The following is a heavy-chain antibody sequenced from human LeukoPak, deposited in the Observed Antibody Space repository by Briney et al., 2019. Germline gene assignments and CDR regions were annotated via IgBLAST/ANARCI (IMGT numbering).Heavy chain of an antibody. V-gene: IGHV3-23*01. CDR1: GFSFIDYA. CDR2: ISSSGVGT. CDR3: AINTSGRYFDY. J-gene: IGHJ4*02. D-gene: IGHD3-22*01. Sequence: GGSLRLSCAASGFSFIDYAMTWVRRAPGKGLEWVSSISSSGVGTYYTDSVKGRFAISRDNSKDTLFLQMNSLRVEDSAVYYCAINTSGRYFDYWGQGTLVTVSS.